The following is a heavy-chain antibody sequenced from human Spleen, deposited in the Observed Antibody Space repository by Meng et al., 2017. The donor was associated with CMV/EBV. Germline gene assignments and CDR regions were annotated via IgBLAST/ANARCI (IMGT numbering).Heavy chain of an antibody. J-gene: IGHJ5*02. CDR2: INHSGST. V-gene: IGHV4-34*01. CDR3: ARGNSGREWFDP. CDR1: GGSFSGYY. Sequence: QVQLQQWGAGLLKPSETLSLTCAAYGGSFSGYYWSWIRQPPGKGLEWIGEINHSGSTNYNPSLKSRVTISVDTSKNQFSLKLSSVTAADTAVYYCARGNSGREWFDPWGQGTLVTVSS. D-gene: IGHD6-19*01.